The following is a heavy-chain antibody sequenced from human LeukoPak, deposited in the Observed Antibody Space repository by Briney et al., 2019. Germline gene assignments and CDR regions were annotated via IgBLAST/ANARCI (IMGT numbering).Heavy chain of an antibody. CDR3: ARASNSLNYYGSGTSFDY. CDR1: GGSFSGYY. D-gene: IGHD3-10*01. J-gene: IGHJ4*02. V-gene: IGHV4-34*01. CDR2: INHSGST. Sequence: SETLSLTCAVYGGSFSGYYWSWIRQLPGKGLEWIGEINHSGSTNYNPSLKSRVTISVDTSKNQFSLKLSSVTAADTAVYYCARASNSLNYYGSGTSFDYWGQGTLVTVSS.